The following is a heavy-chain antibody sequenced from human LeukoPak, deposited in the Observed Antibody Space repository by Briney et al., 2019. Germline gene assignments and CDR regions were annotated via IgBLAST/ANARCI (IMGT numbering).Heavy chain of an antibody. CDR3: ARYGSGSYSFGMDV. CDR1: GGSISSYY. V-gene: IGHV4-59*08. CDR2: IYYSGGT. Sequence: KPSETLSLTCTVSGGSISSYYWSWIRQPPGKGLEWIGYIYYSGGTKYNPSLKSRVTISVDTSKNQFSLKLSSVTAADTAVYYCARYGSGSYSFGMDVWGQGTTVTVSS. D-gene: IGHD3-10*01. J-gene: IGHJ6*02.